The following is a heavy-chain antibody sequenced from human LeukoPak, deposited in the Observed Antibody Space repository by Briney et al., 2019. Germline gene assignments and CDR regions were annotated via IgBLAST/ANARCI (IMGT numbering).Heavy chain of an antibody. D-gene: IGHD3-3*01. V-gene: IGHV5-51*01. CDR3: ARFPPDFWRGYYTGYYYMDV. CDR2: IYPGDSDT. CDR1: GYRFTSYW. J-gene: IGHJ6*03. Sequence: GESLKISCKGSGYRFTSYWIGWVRPMPGKGLEWMGIIYPGDSDTRYSPSFQGQVTISADKSISTAYLQWSSLKASDTAMYYCARFPPDFWRGYYTGYYYMDVWGKGTTVTVSS.